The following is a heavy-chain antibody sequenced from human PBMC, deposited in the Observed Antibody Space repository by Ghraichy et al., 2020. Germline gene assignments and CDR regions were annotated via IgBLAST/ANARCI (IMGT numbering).Heavy chain of an antibody. V-gene: IGHV3-23*01. Sequence: GESLRLSCAASGFTFSSYAMSWVRQAPGKGLEWVSAISGSGGSTYHADSVKGRFTISRDNSKNTLYLQMNNLRAEDTAVYYCAKDPGYSYGYSGWFDPWGQGTLVTVSS. D-gene: IGHD5-18*01. J-gene: IGHJ5*02. CDR3: AKDPGYSYGYSGWFDP. CDR2: ISGSGGST. CDR1: GFTFSSYA.